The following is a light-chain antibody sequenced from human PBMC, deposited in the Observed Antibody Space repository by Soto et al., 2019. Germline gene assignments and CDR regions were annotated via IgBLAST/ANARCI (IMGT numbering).Light chain of an antibody. CDR1: SSDVGGYNY. CDR2: EVN. V-gene: IGLV2-8*01. CDR3: SSYAGSLYV. J-gene: IGLJ1*01. Sequence: QSALTQPPSVSGSPGQSVTISCTGTSSDVGGYNYVSWYQQHPGKAPKLMIYEVNKRPSGVPDRFSGSKSGNTASLTVSGLQAEDEADYYCSSYAGSLYVFGTGTKLTVL.